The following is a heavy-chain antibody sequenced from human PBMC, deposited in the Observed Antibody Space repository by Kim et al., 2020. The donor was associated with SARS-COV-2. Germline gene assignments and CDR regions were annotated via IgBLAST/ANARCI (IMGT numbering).Heavy chain of an antibody. CDR2: IYSGDST. CDR1: GFTVSSNY. V-gene: IGHV3-66*04. Sequence: GGSLRLSCAASGFTVSSNYMTWVRQAPGKGLEWVSVIYSGDSTYYADSVKGRFTISRDNSKNTLYLQMNSLRAEDTAVYYCARRPTWASGDYWGQGTLVTVSS. J-gene: IGHJ4*02. D-gene: IGHD1-26*01. CDR3: ARRPTWASGDY.